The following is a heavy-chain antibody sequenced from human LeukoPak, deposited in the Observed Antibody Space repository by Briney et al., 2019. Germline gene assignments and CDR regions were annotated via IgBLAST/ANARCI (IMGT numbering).Heavy chain of an antibody. CDR3: AKALSGSYPFDY. J-gene: IGHJ4*02. CDR1: GFTFSSYA. CDR2: ISGSGGST. V-gene: IGHV3-23*01. Sequence: GGSLRLSCAASGFTFSSYAMSWVRQAPGKGLEWVSAISGSGGSTYYADSVKGRFTISRDNSKNTLYLQVNSLRAEGTAVYYCAKALSGSYPFDYWGQGTLVTVSS. D-gene: IGHD1-26*01.